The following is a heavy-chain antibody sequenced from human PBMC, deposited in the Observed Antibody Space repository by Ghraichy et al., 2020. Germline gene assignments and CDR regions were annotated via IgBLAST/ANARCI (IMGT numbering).Heavy chain of an antibody. V-gene: IGHV3-30*02. Sequence: GGSLRLSCAAAGFTFSNYGMHWVRQAPGKGLEWVAFIRYDGSNKFYADSVKGRFTISRDNSKNTLDLQMNNLRLEDTAVYYCAKDPYGSATYNYYMEDWGKGTTVTVSS. J-gene: IGHJ6*03. CDR2: IRYDGSNK. CDR3: AKDPYGSATYNYYMED. CDR1: GFTFSNYG. D-gene: IGHD3-10*01.